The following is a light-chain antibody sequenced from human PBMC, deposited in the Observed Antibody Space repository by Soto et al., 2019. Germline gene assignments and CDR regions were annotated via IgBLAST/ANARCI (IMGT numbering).Light chain of an antibody. V-gene: IGLV2-14*03. CDR3: CSLTTSHTYV. Sequence: QSVLTQPASVSGSPGQSITISYNGTSSDIGHYDDVSWYQQHPGKARKLMIYHVTYRPSGVSNQYSGSKSGNSASLTISGLQADDEADYYCCSLTTSHTYVFGSGTKVTVL. CDR1: SSDIGHYDD. J-gene: IGLJ1*01. CDR2: HVT.